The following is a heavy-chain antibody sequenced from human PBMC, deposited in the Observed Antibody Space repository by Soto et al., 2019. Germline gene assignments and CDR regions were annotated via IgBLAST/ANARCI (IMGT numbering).Heavy chain of an antibody. CDR2: INAGNGNT. D-gene: IGHD2-21*01. V-gene: IGHV1-3*05. Sequence: QVQLVQSGAEEKKPGASVKVSCKASGYTFTSYAMHWVRQAPGQRLEWMGWINAGNGNTKYSQKFQGRVTLTRDTSASTAYSKLSSLRSEDTAVYHCARIDGGGADDWSQGTLVNVSS. CDR3: ARIDGGGADD. J-gene: IGHJ4*02. CDR1: GYTFTSYA.